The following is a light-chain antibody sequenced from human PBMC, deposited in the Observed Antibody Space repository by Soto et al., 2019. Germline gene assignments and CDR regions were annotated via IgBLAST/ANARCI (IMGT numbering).Light chain of an antibody. CDR1: QTISGF. J-gene: IGKJ1*01. Sequence: DIPMTQSPSSLPASVGDRVTITCRASQTISGFLSWYQQKPGKAPNLLIYGASNLQSGVPSRFSGSGSGTSFTLIITSLQPEDFATYYCLQTHKLPWTFGQGTKVEI. CDR3: LQTHKLPWT. V-gene: IGKV1-39*01. CDR2: GAS.